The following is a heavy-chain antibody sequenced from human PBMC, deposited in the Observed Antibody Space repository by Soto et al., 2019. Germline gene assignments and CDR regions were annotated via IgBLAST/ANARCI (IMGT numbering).Heavy chain of an antibody. CDR1: GFTFSSYG. J-gene: IGHJ4*02. Sequence: QVQLVESGGGVVQPGRSLRLSCAASGFTFSSYGMHWVRQASGKGLEWVAVISNDGSNKYYADSVKGRFTISRDNSKNTLYLQMNSLRAEDTAVYYCAKEWVYDSSGWSFDYWGQGTLVTVSS. D-gene: IGHD3-22*01. CDR3: AKEWVYDSSGWSFDY. CDR2: ISNDGSNK. V-gene: IGHV3-30*18.